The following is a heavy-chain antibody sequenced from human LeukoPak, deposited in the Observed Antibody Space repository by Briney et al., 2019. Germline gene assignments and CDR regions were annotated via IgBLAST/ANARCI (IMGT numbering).Heavy chain of an antibody. CDR2: IYSGGST. D-gene: IGHD5-12*01. CDR1: GFTVSSNY. CDR3: ARDAGNSGYGCDL. Sequence: GGSLRLSCAASGFTVSSNYMSWVRQAPGKGLEWVSVIYSGGSTFYADSVKGRFTISRDNARNSLYLQMNNLRGEDTAIYYCARDAGNSGYGCDLWGQGTLVTVSS. V-gene: IGHV3-53*01. J-gene: IGHJ5*02.